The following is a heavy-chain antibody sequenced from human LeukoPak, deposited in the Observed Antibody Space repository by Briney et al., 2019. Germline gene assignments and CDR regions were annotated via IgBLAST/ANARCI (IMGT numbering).Heavy chain of an antibody. CDR3: ARDHFTVRYYFDY. Sequence: GGSLRLPCVGSGFTFSEYAMHWVRQAPGKGLEWVALISYAGSNKYYADSVKGRFTISRDNSKNTVYLQMNSLRDEDTAVYFCARDHFTVRYYFDYWGQGTLVTVSS. J-gene: IGHJ4*02. CDR2: ISYAGSNK. V-gene: IGHV3-30*04. CDR1: GFTFSEYA. D-gene: IGHD4-17*01.